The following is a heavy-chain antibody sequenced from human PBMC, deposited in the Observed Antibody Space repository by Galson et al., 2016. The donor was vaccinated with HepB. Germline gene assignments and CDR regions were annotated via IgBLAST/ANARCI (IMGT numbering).Heavy chain of an antibody. CDR2: ISYDGSYK. CDR1: GFTFTNYA. V-gene: IGHV3-30*18. Sequence: SLRLSCAASGFTFTNYAIHWVRQAPGKGLEWVAVISYDGSYKSYADSVKGRVTISRDNSENTLYLQMNSLRAKDTAVYYCAKDVGPLGWDGGYFDHWGQGILVTVSS. J-gene: IGHJ4*02. CDR3: AKDVGPLGWDGGYFDH. D-gene: IGHD4-23*01.